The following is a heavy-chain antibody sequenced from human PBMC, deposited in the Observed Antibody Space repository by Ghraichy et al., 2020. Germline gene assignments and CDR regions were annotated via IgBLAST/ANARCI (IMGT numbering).Heavy chain of an antibody. V-gene: IGHV3-48*03. J-gene: IGHJ4*02. D-gene: IGHD4-17*01. CDR3: AREGTTVTTSYYFDY. Sequence: LSLTCAASGFTFSSYEMNWVRQAPGKGLEWVSYISSSGGTIYYADSVKGRFTISRDNAKNSLYLQMNSLRAEDTAVYYCAREGTTVTTSYYFDYWGQGTLVTVSS. CDR2: ISSSGGTI. CDR1: GFTFSSYE.